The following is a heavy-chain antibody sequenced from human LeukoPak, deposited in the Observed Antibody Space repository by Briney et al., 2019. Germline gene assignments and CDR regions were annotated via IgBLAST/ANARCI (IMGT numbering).Heavy chain of an antibody. J-gene: IGHJ5*02. D-gene: IGHD4-17*01. V-gene: IGHV3-23*01. CDR3: AKREYGDYNNWFDP. Sequence: PGGSLRLSCAASGFTFSSYAMSWVRQAPGKGLEWGSAISGSGGSTYYADSVKGRFTISRDNSKNTLYLQMNSLRAEDTAVYYCAKREYGDYNNWFDPWGQGTLVTVSS. CDR2: ISGSGGST. CDR1: GFTFSSYA.